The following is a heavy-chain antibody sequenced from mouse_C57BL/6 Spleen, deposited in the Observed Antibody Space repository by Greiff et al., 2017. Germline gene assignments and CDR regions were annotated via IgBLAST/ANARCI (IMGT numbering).Heavy chain of an antibody. CDR3: ARSYYYGSSYPWYFDG. Sequence: QVQLQQPGAELVMPGASVKLSCKASGYTFTSYWMHWVKQRPGQGLEWIGEIDPSDSYTNYNQKFKGKSTLTVDKSSSTAYMQLSSLTSEDSAVYYCARSYYYGSSYPWYFDGWGTWTTVTVSS. CDR2: IDPSDSYT. V-gene: IGHV1-69*01. J-gene: IGHJ1*03. D-gene: IGHD1-1*01. CDR1: GYTFTSYW.